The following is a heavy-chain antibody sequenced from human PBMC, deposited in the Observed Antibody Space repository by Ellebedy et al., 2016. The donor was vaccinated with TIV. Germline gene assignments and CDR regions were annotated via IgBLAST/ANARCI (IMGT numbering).Heavy chain of an antibody. CDR1: GYTFTSYG. V-gene: IGHV1-18*01. Sequence: ASVKVSXXASGYTFTSYGISWVRQAPGQGLEWMGWISAYNGNTNYAQKLQGRVTMTTDTSTSTAYMELRSLRSDDTAVYYCARGSYITMVRGVILNWFDPWGQGTLVTVSS. CDR3: ARGSYITMVRGVILNWFDP. J-gene: IGHJ5*02. CDR2: ISAYNGNT. D-gene: IGHD3-10*01.